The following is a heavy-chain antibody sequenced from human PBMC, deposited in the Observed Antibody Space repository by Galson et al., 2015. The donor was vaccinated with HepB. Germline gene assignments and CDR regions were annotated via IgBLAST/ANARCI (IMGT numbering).Heavy chain of an antibody. J-gene: IGHJ4*02. CDR3: ARALI. CDR2: ISSSSSTI. V-gene: IGHV3-48*01. D-gene: IGHD3-22*01. CDR1: GFTFSSYS. Sequence: SLRLSCAASGFTFSSYSMNWVRQAPGKGLEWVSYISSSSSTIYYADPVKGRFTISRDNAKNSLYLQMNSLRAEDTAVYYCARALIWGQGTLVTVSS.